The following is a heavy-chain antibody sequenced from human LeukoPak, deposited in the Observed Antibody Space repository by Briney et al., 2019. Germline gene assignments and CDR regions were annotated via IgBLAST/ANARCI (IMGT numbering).Heavy chain of an antibody. J-gene: IGHJ4*02. Sequence: SETLSLTCTVSGGSISSYYWSWIRQPPGKGLEWIGYIYYSGSTNYNPSLKSRVTISVDTSKNQFSLKLSSVTAADTAVYYCARSPMGLPFDYWGQGTLVTVSS. V-gene: IGHV4-59*12. CDR2: IYYSGST. CDR1: GGSISSYY. CDR3: ARSPMGLPFDY. D-gene: IGHD4/OR15-4a*01.